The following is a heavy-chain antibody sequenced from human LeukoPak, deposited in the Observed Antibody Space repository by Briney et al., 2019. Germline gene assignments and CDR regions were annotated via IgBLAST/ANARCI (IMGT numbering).Heavy chain of an antibody. J-gene: IGHJ4*02. CDR1: GGSFSGYY. CDR2: INHSGST. V-gene: IGHV4-34*01. CDR3: ARWGKMPYYYDSSGYDDDYGTY. D-gene: IGHD3-22*01. Sequence: KPSETLSLTCAVYGGSFSGYYWSWIRQPPGKGLEWIGEINHSGSTNYNPSLKSRVTISVDTSKNQFSLKLSSVTAADTAVYYCARWGKMPYYYDSSGYDDDYGTYGGQGTLVTVSS.